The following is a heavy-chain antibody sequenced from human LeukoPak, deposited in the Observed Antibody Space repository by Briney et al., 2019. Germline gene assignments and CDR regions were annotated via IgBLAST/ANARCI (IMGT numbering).Heavy chain of an antibody. Sequence: TSETPSLTCTVSGGSISSYYWSWIRQPPGKGLEWIGSIYYSGSTYYNPSLKSRVTISVDTSKNQFSLKLSSVTAADTAVYYCARIGSIAARLIDYWGQGTLVTVSS. D-gene: IGHD6-6*01. CDR2: IYYSGST. J-gene: IGHJ4*02. V-gene: IGHV4-59*05. CDR1: GGSISSYY. CDR3: ARIGSIAARLIDY.